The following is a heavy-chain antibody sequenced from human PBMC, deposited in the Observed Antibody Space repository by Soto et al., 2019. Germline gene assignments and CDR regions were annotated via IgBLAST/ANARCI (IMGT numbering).Heavy chain of an antibody. CDR2: IDPSDSYT. V-gene: IGHV5-10-1*01. CDR3: ARHDEDSEVMVADMREFEY. CDR1: WYSFTSYW. D-gene: IGHD2-15*01. J-gene: IGHJ4*02. Sequence: GASLKISCKVSWYSFTSYWISRLRQMPGKVLEWMGRIDPSDSYTNYSPSFQGHVTISADKSISTAYLQWSSLKASDTAMYYCARHDEDSEVMVADMREFEYLGQGTLRNVSS.